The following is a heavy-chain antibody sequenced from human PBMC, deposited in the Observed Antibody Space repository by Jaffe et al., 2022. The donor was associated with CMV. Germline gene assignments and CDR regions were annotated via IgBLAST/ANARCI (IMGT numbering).Heavy chain of an antibody. J-gene: IGHJ4*02. CDR1: GFTFSSYG. V-gene: IGHV3-30*18. D-gene: IGHD1-20*01. CDR2: ISYDGSNK. Sequence: QVQLVESGGGVVQPGRSLRLSCAASGFTFSSYGMHWVRQAPGKGLEWVAVISYDGSNKYYADSVKGRFTISRDNSKNTLYLQMNSLRAEDTAVYYCAKGGSNYYFDYWGQGTLVTVSS. CDR3: AKGGSNYYFDY.